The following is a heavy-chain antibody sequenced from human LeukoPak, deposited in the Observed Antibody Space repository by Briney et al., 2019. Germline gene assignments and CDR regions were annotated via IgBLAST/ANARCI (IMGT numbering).Heavy chain of an antibody. D-gene: IGHD6-19*01. CDR2: INPSGGST. CDR3: ARDIGIAVAGHYYYYYYMDV. Sequence: ASVKVSCKASGGTFSSYAISWVRQAPGQGLEWMGIINPSGGSTSYAQKFQGRVTMTRDMSTSTVYMELSSLRSEDTAVYYCARDIGIAVAGHYYYYYYMDVWGKGTTVTVSS. CDR1: GGTFSSYA. V-gene: IGHV1-46*01. J-gene: IGHJ6*03.